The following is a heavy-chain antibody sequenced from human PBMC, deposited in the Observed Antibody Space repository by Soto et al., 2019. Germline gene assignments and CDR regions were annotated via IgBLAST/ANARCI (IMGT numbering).Heavy chain of an antibody. CDR2: ISGSGGST. J-gene: IGHJ4*02. D-gene: IGHD3-3*01. Sequence: PGGSLRLSCAASGFTFSSYAMSWVRQAPGKGLEWVSAISGSGGSTYYADSVKGRFTISRDNSKNTLYLQMNSLRAEDTAVYYCAKALGGVRFLEWLRVSYWGQGTLVTVSS. CDR3: AKALGGVRFLEWLRVSY. V-gene: IGHV3-23*01. CDR1: GFTFSSYA.